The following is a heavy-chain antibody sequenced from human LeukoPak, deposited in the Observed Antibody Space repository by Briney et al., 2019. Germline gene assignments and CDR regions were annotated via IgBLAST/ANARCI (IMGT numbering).Heavy chain of an antibody. J-gene: IGHJ4*02. CDR3: VRPSYTSGSHFDS. V-gene: IGHV3-7*01. CDR2: IKHDGTEM. Sequence: GGSLRLSCIASGFSFSSYWMGWVRQAPGKGPEWVANIKHDGTEMFFMDSVRGRFTISRDNAQNSLFLQVNSLRVEDTAVYFCVRPSYTSGSHFDSWGQGTLVTVS. D-gene: IGHD3-10*01. CDR1: GFSFSSYW.